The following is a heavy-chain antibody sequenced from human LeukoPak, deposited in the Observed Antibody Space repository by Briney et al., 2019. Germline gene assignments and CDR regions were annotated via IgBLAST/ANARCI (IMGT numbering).Heavy chain of an antibody. CDR3: AMAVIGSGWTLDY. CDR2: ISGSGGRT. CDR1: GFTFSNYW. Sequence: GGSLRLSCAASGFTFSNYWMSWVRQAPGKGLEWVSSISGSGGRTSYADSVQGRFTISRDNSKNTLYLELNSLRAEDAAVYFCAMAVIGSGWTLDYWGQGTLVTVS. V-gene: IGHV3-23*01. D-gene: IGHD6-19*01. J-gene: IGHJ4*02.